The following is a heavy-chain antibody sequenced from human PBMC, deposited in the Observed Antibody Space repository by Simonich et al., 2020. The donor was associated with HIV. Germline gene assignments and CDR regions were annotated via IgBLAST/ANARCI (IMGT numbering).Heavy chain of an antibody. Sequence: QVQLVESGGGVVQPGRSLRLSCAASGFTFSSYAMHWVRQAPGKGLEWVAVISYDGSNKYYADSVKGRFTISRDNSKNTLYLQMNSLRAEDTAVYYCASGGSISSVWADDYWGHGTLVTSPQ. CDR3: ASGGSISSVWADDY. J-gene: IGHJ4*01. CDR2: ISYDGSNK. CDR1: GFTFSSYA. V-gene: IGHV3-30*07. D-gene: IGHD3-16*01.